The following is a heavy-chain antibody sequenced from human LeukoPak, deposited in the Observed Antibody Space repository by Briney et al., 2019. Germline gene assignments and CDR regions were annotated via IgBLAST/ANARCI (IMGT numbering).Heavy chain of an antibody. Sequence: GGSLRLSCAASGFTFSSYTMSWVRQAPGKGLEWVSSISSSSSYIYYADSVKGRFTISRDNAKNSLYLQMNSLRAEDTAVYYCARAPGYLYYYYGMDVWGQGTTVTVSS. V-gene: IGHV3-21*01. CDR3: ARAPGYLYYYYGMDV. D-gene: IGHD6-25*01. CDR1: GFTFSSYT. J-gene: IGHJ6*02. CDR2: ISSSSSYI.